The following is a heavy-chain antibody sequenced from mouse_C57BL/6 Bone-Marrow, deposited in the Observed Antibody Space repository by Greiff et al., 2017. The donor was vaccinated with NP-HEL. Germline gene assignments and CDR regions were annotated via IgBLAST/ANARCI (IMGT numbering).Heavy chain of an antibody. CDR3: ASRSSFFDY. V-gene: IGHV3-6*01. CDR2: ISYDGSN. Sequence: EVQLQESGPGLVKPSQSLSLTCSVTGYSITSGYYWNWIRQFPGNKLEWMGYISYDGSNNSNPSLKNRISITRDTSKKQFFLKLNSVTTEDTATYYCASRSSFFDYWGQGTTLTVSS. D-gene: IGHD1-1*01. J-gene: IGHJ2*01. CDR1: GYSITSGYY.